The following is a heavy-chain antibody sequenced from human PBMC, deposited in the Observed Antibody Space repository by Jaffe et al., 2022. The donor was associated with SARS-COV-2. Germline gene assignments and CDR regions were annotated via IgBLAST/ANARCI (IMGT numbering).Heavy chain of an antibody. CDR2: ISDDGSNK. D-gene: IGHD3-22*01. V-gene: IGHV3-30-3*01. J-gene: IGHJ4*02. CDR1: GFTFSNYV. CDR3: ARVYGSGYYPVDY. Sequence: QVQLVESGGGVVQPGRSLRLSCEVSGFTFSNYVMHWVRQAPGKGLEWVAVISDDGSNKYYADSVKGRFTISRDNSKKTMYLQMNSLRAEDTAVYYCARVYGSGYYPVDYWGQGTLVTVSS.